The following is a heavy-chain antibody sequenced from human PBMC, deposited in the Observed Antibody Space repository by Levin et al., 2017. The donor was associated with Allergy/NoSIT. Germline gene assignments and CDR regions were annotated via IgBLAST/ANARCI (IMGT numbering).Heavy chain of an antibody. J-gene: IGHJ5*02. CDR3: ARVSGTRIFGVVRVSGGYNWFDP. Sequence: PGESLKISCAASGFTFSSYWMSWVRQAPGKGLEWVANIKQDGSEKYYVDSVKGRFTISRDNAKNSLYLQMNSLRAEDTAVYYCARVSGTRIFGVVRVSGGYNWFDPWGQGTLVTVSS. CDR2: IKQDGSEK. D-gene: IGHD3-3*01. V-gene: IGHV3-7*01. CDR1: GFTFSSYW.